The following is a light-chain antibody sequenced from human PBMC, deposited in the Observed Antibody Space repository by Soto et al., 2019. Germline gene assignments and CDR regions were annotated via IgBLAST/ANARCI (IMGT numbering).Light chain of an antibody. Sequence: EIVMTQSPATLSVSPGERATLSCRASQSVTNSYLAWYQQKPGQAPRLLIYGVSTRATGIPARFSGSGSGTEFTLTISSLQSEDFVVYYCQQYSSWPLTFGGGSKVEI. CDR3: QQYSSWPLT. V-gene: IGKV3-15*01. CDR2: GVS. J-gene: IGKJ4*01. CDR1: QSVTNSY.